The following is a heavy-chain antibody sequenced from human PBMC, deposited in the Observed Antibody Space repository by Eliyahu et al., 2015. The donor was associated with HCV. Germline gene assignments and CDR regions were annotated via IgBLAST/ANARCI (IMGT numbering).Heavy chain of an antibody. CDR3: ARGYSSPKFDY. Sequence: QAQLQESGPGLVKPSGTLSLTCAVXGGXISSFNWWSWVRQAPGKGLEWIGXXYHSGATNYTPSLKSRVTISVDKSKNQFSLELRSVTAADTAVYYCARGYSSPKFDYWGQGTLVTVSS. V-gene: IGHV4-4*02. CDR1: GGXISSFNW. J-gene: IGHJ4*02. CDR2: XYHSGAT. D-gene: IGHD5-18*01.